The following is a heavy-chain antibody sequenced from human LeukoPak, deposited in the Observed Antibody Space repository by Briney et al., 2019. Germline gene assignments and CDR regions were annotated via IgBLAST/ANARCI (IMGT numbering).Heavy chain of an antibody. Sequence: SETLSLTCTVSGGSISSGDYYGSWIRQSPGKGLEWIGYIYYSGSTYYNPSLKSRVTISVDTSKNQFSLKLSSVTAADTAVYYCARKPSGYDYFDYWGQGTLVTVPS. J-gene: IGHJ4*02. CDR1: GGSISSGDYY. V-gene: IGHV4-30-4*01. CDR3: ARKPSGYDYFDY. D-gene: IGHD5-12*01. CDR2: IYYSGST.